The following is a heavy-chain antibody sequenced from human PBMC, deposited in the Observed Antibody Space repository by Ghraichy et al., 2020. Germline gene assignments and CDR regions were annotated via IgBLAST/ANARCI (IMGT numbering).Heavy chain of an antibody. J-gene: IGHJ4*02. CDR2: ISTDGDTT. CDR1: GFTFNTYA. CDR3: VSRYCTGGRCYSDS. V-gene: IGHV3-64D*06. Sequence: GGSLRLSCSVSGFTFNTYAMHWVRQAPGKGLEYVSAISTDGDTTYYADSVKPRFTISRDNSRDTLYLQMTSLRAEDTAVYFCVSRYCTGGRCYSDSWGQGTLVTVSS. D-gene: IGHD2-8*02.